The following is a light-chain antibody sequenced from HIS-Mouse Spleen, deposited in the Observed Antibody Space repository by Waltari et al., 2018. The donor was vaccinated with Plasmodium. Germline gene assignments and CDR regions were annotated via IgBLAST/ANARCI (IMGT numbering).Light chain of an antibody. CDR1: QSVSSN. CDR2: GAS. V-gene: IGKV3-15*01. J-gene: IGKJ3*01. Sequence: EIVITQSPATLSVSQGDRATLSCRASQSVSSNLAWYQQKPGQAPRLLIYGASTRATGIPARFSGSGSGTEFTLTISSLQSEDFAVYYCQQYNNWSFTFGPGTKVDIK. CDR3: QQYNNWSFT.